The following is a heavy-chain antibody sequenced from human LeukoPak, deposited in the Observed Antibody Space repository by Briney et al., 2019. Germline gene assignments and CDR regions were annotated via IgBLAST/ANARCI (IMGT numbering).Heavy chain of an antibody. D-gene: IGHD5-18*01. J-gene: IGHJ4*02. CDR2: IYYSKNT. CDR3: VSPRGFSYGYFDY. V-gene: IGHV4-39*01. CDR1: GGSVSSTTYF. Sequence: PSETLSHTCTVSGGSVSSTTYFWSWIRQPPGKGLEWIGSIYYSKNTYYNPSLKSRVTISADTSKNQFSLTLGSVSATDTAVYYCVSPRGFSYGYFDYWGQGTLVTVSS.